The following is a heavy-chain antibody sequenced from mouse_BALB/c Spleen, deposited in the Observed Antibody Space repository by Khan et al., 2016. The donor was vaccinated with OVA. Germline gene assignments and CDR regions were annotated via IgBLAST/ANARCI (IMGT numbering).Heavy chain of an antibody. V-gene: IGHV1S137*01. Sequence: QVQLKQSGAELVRPGVSVKISCKGSAYTFTDYAMHWVKQSHAKSLEWIGVISSYYGDATYNQKFKGKATMTVDNSSSTAYMELDRLTSEDSAIYYCARGSGKSRFAYWGQGTLVSVSA. CDR2: ISSYYGDA. J-gene: IGHJ3*01. D-gene: IGHD1-3*01. CDR1: AYTFTDYA. CDR3: ARGSGKSRFAY.